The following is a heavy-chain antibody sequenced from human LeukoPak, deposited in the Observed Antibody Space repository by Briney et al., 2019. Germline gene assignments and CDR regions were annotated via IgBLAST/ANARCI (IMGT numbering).Heavy chain of an antibody. CDR3: ARGYKRDSSGYYDY. Sequence: GGSLRLSCAASGFTFSSYGMHWVRQAPGKGLEWVAVTSSDGNNKYYADSVKGRFTISRDNSKNSLYLQMNSLRAEDTALYYCARGYKRDSSGYYDYWGQGTLVTVSS. D-gene: IGHD3-22*01. J-gene: IGHJ4*02. CDR2: TSSDGNNK. V-gene: IGHV3-30*03. CDR1: GFTFSSYG.